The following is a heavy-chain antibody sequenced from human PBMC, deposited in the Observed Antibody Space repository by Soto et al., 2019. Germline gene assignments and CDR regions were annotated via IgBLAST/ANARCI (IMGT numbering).Heavy chain of an antibody. V-gene: IGHV1-69*13. D-gene: IGHD4-17*01. CDR2: IIPIFGTA. J-gene: IGHJ6*02. CDR3: ARRDHGKRWAHYYYYYGMDV. CDR1: GGTFSSYA. Sequence: SVKVSCKASGGTFSSYAISWVRQAPGQGLEWMGGIIPIFGTANYAQKFQGRVTITADESTSTAYMELSSLRSEDTAMYYCARRDHGKRWAHYYYYYGMDVWGQGTTVTVSS.